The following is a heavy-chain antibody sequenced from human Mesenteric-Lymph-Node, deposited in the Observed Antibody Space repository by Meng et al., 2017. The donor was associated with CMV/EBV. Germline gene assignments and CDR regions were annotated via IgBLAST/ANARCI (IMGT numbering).Heavy chain of an antibody. CDR3: AHSSWSGVTFDY. Sequence: FSGFSLSTSGVGVGWIRQPPGKALEWLALIYWDDDKRYSPSLKSRLTITKDTSKTQVVLTITNMDPVDTATYYCAHSSWSGVTFDYWGQGTLVTVSS. V-gene: IGHV2-5*02. CDR2: IYWDDDK. CDR1: GFSLSTSGVG. D-gene: IGHD6-13*01. J-gene: IGHJ4*02.